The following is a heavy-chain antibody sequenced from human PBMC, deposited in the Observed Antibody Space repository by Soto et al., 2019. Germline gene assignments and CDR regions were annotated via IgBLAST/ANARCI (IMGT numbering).Heavy chain of an antibody. V-gene: IGHV1-2*04. CDR2: INPNSGGT. CDR3: ARGGDLNIVVVPAANYYYYYGMDV. Sequence: ASVKVSCKASGYTFTGYYMHWVRQAPGQGLEWMGWINPNSGGTNYAQKFQGWVTMTRDTSISTAYMELSRLRSDDTAVYYCARGGDLNIVVVPAANYYYYYGMDVWGQGTTVTVSS. CDR1: GYTFTGYY. J-gene: IGHJ6*02. D-gene: IGHD2-2*01.